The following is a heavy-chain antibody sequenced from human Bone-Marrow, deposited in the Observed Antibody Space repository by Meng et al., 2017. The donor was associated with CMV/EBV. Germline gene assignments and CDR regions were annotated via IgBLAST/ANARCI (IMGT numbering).Heavy chain of an antibody. CDR2: IRYDGSNK. J-gene: IGHJ5*02. D-gene: IGHD3/OR15-3a*01. Sequence: GESLKISCAASGFTFSSYGMHWVRQAPGKGLEWVAFIRYDGSNKYYADSVKGRFTISRDNSKNTLYLQMNSLRTEDTAVYYCARFSTSYYTSDLWGQGTLVTVYS. V-gene: IGHV3-30*02. CDR3: ARFSTSYYTSDL. CDR1: GFTFSSYG.